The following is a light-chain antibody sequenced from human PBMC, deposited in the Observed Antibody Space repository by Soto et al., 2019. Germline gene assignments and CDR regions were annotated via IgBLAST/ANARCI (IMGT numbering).Light chain of an antibody. CDR2: DAS. CDR1: QTISTW. J-gene: IGKJ4*01. CDR3: QQYNSYSPLT. Sequence: GDRVTITCRASQTISTWMAWYQQKPGKAPKLLVYDASTLQSGVASRFSGSGSGTEFTLIISGLQPDDSATYYCQQYNSYSPLTFGGGTKVDIK. V-gene: IGKV1-5*01.